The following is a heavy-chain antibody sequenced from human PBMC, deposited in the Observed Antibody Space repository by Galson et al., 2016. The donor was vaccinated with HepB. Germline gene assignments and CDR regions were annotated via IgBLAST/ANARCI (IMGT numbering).Heavy chain of an antibody. V-gene: IGHV3-72*01. CDR2: TRNKAQSYTT. J-gene: IGHJ4*02. CDR1: GFTFSDHY. CDR3: VVWFAGRRHN. Sequence: SLRLSCAASGFTFSDHYMDWVRQAPGKGLEWVGQTRNKAQSYTTQYAASVKGRFTLSRYDSESSMYLQMNSLKTEDTDVYYCVVWFAGRRHNWGQGTMVTVSS. D-gene: IGHD3-10*01.